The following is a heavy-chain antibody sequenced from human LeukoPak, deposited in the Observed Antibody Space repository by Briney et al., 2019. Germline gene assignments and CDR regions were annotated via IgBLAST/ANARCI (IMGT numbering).Heavy chain of an antibody. CDR1: GGSISSSSYY. D-gene: IGHD3-9*01. Sequence: SETLSLTCTVSGGSISSSSYYWGWIRQPPGKGLEWIGSIYYSGSTYYNPSLKSRVTISVGTSKNQFSLKLSSVTAADTAVYYCARHGLDYDILTGYYLHYFDYWGQGTLVTVSS. V-gene: IGHV4-39*01. CDR3: ARHGLDYDILTGYYLHYFDY. J-gene: IGHJ4*02. CDR2: IYYSGST.